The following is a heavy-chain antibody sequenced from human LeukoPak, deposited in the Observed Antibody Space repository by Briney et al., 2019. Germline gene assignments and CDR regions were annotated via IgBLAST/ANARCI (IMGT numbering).Heavy chain of an antibody. V-gene: IGHV1-24*01. CDR3: AVYWYYFDY. CDR1: GGTFSSYA. J-gene: IGHJ4*02. Sequence: GASVKVSCKASGGTFSSYAISWVRQAPGQGLEWMGGFDPEDGETIYAQKFQGRVTMTEDTSTDTAYMELSSLRSEDTAVYYCAVYWYYFDYWGQGTLVTVSS. D-gene: IGHD2-8*02. CDR2: FDPEDGET.